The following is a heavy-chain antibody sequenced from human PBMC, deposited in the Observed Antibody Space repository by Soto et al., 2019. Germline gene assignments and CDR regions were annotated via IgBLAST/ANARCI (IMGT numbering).Heavy chain of an antibody. CDR3: ARAIAVAGTSRFDP. Sequence: ASVKVSCKASGYTFTGYYMHWVRQAPGQGLEWMGWINPNSGGTNYAQKFQGRVTMTRDTSISTAYMELGRLRSDDTAVYYCARAIAVAGTSRFDPWGQGTLVTVSS. D-gene: IGHD6-19*01. V-gene: IGHV1-2*02. J-gene: IGHJ5*02. CDR2: INPNSGGT. CDR1: GYTFTGYY.